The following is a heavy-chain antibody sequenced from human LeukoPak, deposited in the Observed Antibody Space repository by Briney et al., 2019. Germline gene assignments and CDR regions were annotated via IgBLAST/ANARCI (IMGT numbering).Heavy chain of an antibody. CDR1: GGHFSGYF. Sequence: SETLSLTCAVSGGHFSGYFWSWIRQSSGKGLGWIGEIHNCGTTNYNPSLNSRVTISEDTSKNQFYLNLSSVTAADTAVYYCARRYYYNLGSFPFDFWGQGTLVTVSS. D-gene: IGHD3-10*01. CDR3: ARRYYYNLGSFPFDF. CDR2: IHNCGTT. J-gene: IGHJ4*02. V-gene: IGHV4-34*01.